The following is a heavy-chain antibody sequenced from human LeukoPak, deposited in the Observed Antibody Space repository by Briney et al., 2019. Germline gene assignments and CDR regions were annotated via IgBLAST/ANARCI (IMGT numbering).Heavy chain of an antibody. CDR2: VSHSGKS. D-gene: IGHD2-21*02. CDR1: GDSISNFF. Sequence: SETLSLTCTFSGDSISNFFLHWIRQSPGKGLEWMGYVSHSGKSNYNPYLKSRVTISLDTSKNQVSLKLRSVTAADTAVYYCAKDRVTYWFDSLGQGAMVTVSS. CDR3: AKDRVTYWFDS. V-gene: IGHV4-59*01. J-gene: IGHJ5*01.